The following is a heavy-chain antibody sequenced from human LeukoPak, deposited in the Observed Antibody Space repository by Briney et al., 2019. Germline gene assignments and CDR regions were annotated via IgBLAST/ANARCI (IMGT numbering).Heavy chain of an antibody. J-gene: IGHJ6*03. D-gene: IGHD4-17*01. CDR2: IYYSGST. Sequence: SETLSLTCTVSGGSISSSSYYWGWIRQPPGKGLEWIGSIYYSGSTYYNPSLKSRVTISVDTSKNQFSLKPSSVTAADTAVYYCARIYGDYVYYYYMDVWGKGTTVTVSS. CDR1: GGSISSSSYY. V-gene: IGHV4-39*01. CDR3: ARIYGDYVYYYYMDV.